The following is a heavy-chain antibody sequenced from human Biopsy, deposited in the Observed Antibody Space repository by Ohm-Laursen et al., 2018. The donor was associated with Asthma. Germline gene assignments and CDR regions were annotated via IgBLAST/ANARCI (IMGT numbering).Heavy chain of an antibody. J-gene: IGHJ6*02. CDR3: VRGSSSWHHGPFHYYYGLDV. Sequence: SETLSPTCGLSSGSGGYMRSGNYYWGWIRQPPGKGLEWIGSIYYSGTTSYTPSLESRVTVSADTSKNQFSLKLTSVTAADTAVYYCVRGSSSWHHGPFHYYYGLDVWGQGTTATVSS. CDR1: GGYMRSGNYY. V-gene: IGHV4-39*01. D-gene: IGHD2-15*01. CDR2: IYYSGTT.